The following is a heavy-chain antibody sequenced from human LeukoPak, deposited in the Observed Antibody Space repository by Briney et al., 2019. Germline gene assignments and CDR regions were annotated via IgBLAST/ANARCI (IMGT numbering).Heavy chain of an antibody. CDR2: INPNSGGT. J-gene: IGHJ4*02. Sequence: ASVTVSCKASGYTFTGYYMHWVRQAPGQELELMGCINPNSGGTNYAQKFQGRVTMTRDTSISTAYMELSRLRSDDTAVYYCASLGWRYQLLSSVHDYWGQGTLVTVSS. CDR3: ASLGWRYQLLSSVHDY. D-gene: IGHD2-2*01. V-gene: IGHV1-2*02. CDR1: GYTFTGYY.